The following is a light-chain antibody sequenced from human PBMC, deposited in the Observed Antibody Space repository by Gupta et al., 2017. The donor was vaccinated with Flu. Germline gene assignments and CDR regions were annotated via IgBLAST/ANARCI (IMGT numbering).Light chain of an antibody. CDR1: QSLLHSNGYNY. J-gene: IGKJ4*01. CDR2: LGS. V-gene: IGKV2-28*01. CDR3: A. Sequence: DIVMTQSPLSLPVTPGEPASISCRSSQSLLHSNGYNYLDWYLQKPGQSPQLLIYLGSNRASGVPDRFSGSGSGTDFTLKISRVEAEYVGVPPWAFGCGTKVELK.